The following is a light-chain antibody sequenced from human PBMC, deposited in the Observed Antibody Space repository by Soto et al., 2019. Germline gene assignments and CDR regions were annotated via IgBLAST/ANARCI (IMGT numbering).Light chain of an antibody. V-gene: IGKV3-15*01. Sequence: EIVLMQSPGTLSLSPGERATLSCRASQSVDISLAWYQQKPGQAPRLLIYGASTRATDMPGTFSGRGSGTEFTLTISSLRPEDFAVYYCQQYRSWPRTFGQGTKVDIK. CDR1: QSVDIS. J-gene: IGKJ1*01. CDR2: GAS. CDR3: QQYRSWPRT.